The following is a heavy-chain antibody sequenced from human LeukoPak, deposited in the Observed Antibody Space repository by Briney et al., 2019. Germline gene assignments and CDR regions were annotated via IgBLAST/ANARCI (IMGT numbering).Heavy chain of an antibody. D-gene: IGHD6-19*01. CDR1: GGSISDYY. V-gene: IGHV4-59*01. Sequence: SETLSLTCTVSGGSISDYYWSWIRQAPGKGLEWIGYIYYSGSTNYNPSLKSRVTISIDTSKNQFSLKLSSVTAADTAVYYCARAHSSGWLVDYWGQGTLVTVSS. CDR3: ARAHSSGWLVDY. J-gene: IGHJ4*02. CDR2: IYYSGST.